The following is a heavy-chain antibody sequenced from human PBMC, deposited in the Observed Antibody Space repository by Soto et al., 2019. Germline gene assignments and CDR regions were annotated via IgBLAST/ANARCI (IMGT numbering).Heavy chain of an antibody. J-gene: IGHJ4*02. V-gene: IGHV3-23*01. CDR2: ISGSGGST. CDR3: AKPGSNGVVIHYFDY. Sequence: EVQLLESGRNLVQPGGSLRLSCAASGFTFSSYAMSWVRQAPGKGLEWVSAISGSGGSTYYADSVKGRFTISRDNSKNTLNLQMNSLRAEDTAVYYCAKPGSNGVVIHYFDYWGQGTLVTVSS. D-gene: IGHD3-3*01. CDR1: GFTFSSYA.